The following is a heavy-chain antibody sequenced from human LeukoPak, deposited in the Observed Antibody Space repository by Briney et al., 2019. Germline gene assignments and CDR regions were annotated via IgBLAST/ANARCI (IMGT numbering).Heavy chain of an antibody. CDR1: GFTFSDSG. CDR3: TSLYDSSRP. J-gene: IGHJ5*02. CDR2: IRSKANNYAT. V-gene: IGHV3-73*01. Sequence: GGSLKLSCAASGFTFSDSGMDWVRQAPGKGLEWVGRIRSKANNYATTYAASVKGRFTISRDDSKNTAFLQMNSLKSEDTAVYYCTSLYDSSRPWGQGTLVTVSS. D-gene: IGHD3-22*01.